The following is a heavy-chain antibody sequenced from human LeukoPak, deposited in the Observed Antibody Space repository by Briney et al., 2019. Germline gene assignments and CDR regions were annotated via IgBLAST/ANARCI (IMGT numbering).Heavy chain of an antibody. Sequence: GGSLRLSCAASGFTFSGSAMHWVRQAPGKGLEWMGGFDPEDGETIYSQKFQGRVTMTEDTSTDTAYMELSSLRSDDTAVYYCATGYYYGSGSYQLDYWGQGTLVTVSS. CDR3: ATGYYYGSGSYQLDY. J-gene: IGHJ4*02. V-gene: IGHV1-24*01. CDR1: GFTFSGSA. CDR2: FDPEDGET. D-gene: IGHD3-10*01.